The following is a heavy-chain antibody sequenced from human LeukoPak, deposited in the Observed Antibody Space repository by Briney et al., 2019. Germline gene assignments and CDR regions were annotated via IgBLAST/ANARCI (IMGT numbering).Heavy chain of an antibody. D-gene: IGHD5-18*01. CDR2: ISSSGSTI. Sequence: GGSLRLSCAASGFTFSSYEMNWVRQAPGKGLEWVSYISSSGSTIYYADSVKGRFTISRDNSKNTLYLQMNSLRAEDTAVYYCARDRIQLWLLHYWGQGTLVTVSS. J-gene: IGHJ4*02. CDR3: ARDRIQLWLLHY. V-gene: IGHV3-48*03. CDR1: GFTFSSYE.